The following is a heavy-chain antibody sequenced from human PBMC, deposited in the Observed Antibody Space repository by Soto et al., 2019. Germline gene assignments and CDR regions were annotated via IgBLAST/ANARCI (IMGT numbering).Heavy chain of an antibody. J-gene: IGHJ4*02. CDR1: GGSIKSGGYC. Sequence: QVQLQESGPGLLKPSQTLSRTCTVSGGSIKSGGYCWRWIRQHPGKGLDWIGCISYGGSTSYNPSLKSRVTISVDTSKNQFSLKLTSVTAADTAVYSCSRGILVWGQGALITVSS. V-gene: IGHV4-31*03. CDR2: ISYGGST. CDR3: SRGILV. D-gene: IGHD5-18*01.